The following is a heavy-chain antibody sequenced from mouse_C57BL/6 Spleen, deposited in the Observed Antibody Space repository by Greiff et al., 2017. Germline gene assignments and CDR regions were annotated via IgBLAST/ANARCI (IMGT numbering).Heavy chain of an antibody. CDR3: ARLYGYDGAYAMDY. Sequence: EVQLQQSGGDLVKPGGSLKLSCAASGFTFSSYGMSWVRQTPDKRLEWVATISSGGSYTYYPDSVKGRFTISRDNAKNTLYLQMSSLKSEDTALYYCARLYGYDGAYAMDYWGQGTSVTVSS. D-gene: IGHD2-2*01. CDR2: ISSGGSYT. CDR1: GFTFSSYG. J-gene: IGHJ4*01. V-gene: IGHV5-6*01.